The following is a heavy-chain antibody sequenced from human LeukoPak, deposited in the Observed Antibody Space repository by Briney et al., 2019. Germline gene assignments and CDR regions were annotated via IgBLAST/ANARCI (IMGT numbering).Heavy chain of an antibody. CDR3: AREDYGSGSYPLDY. J-gene: IGHJ4*02. CDR1: GFTFSSYA. D-gene: IGHD3-10*01. Sequence: GGSLRLSCAASGFTFSSYALHWVRQAPGKGLEYVSAIGSNGRNTYYANSVKGRFTISRDNSKNTLYLQMGSLRAEDTAVYYCAREDYGSGSYPLDYWGQGTLVTVSS. V-gene: IGHV3-64*01. CDR2: IGSNGRNT.